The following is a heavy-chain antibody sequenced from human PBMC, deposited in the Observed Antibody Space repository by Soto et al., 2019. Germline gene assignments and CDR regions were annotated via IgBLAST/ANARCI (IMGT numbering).Heavy chain of an antibody. CDR2: IKQDGSEK. Sequence: GGSLRLSCAASGFTFSSYWMSWFRQAPGKGLEWVANIKQDGSEKYYVDSVKGRFTISRDNAKNSLYLQMNSLRAEDTAVYYCARAKNSGYDYWYYFDYWGQGTLVTVSS. CDR3: ARAKNSGYDYWYYFDY. D-gene: IGHD5-12*01. V-gene: IGHV3-7*01. CDR1: GFTFSSYW. J-gene: IGHJ4*02.